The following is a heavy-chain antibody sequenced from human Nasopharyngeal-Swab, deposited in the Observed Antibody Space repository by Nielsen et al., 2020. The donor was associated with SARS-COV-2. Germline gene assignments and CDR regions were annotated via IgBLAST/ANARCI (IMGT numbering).Heavy chain of an antibody. CDR2: SSSRSSYR. D-gene: IGHD5-12*01. Sequence: GLQAPGKGLEWGSSSSSRSSYRYYADSEKGRFTISRDNAKNSLYLQMNSLRAEDTAVYYFARAPSVRLNWFDPWGQGTLVTVSS. V-gene: IGHV3-21*01. CDR3: ARAPSVRLNWFDP. J-gene: IGHJ5*02.